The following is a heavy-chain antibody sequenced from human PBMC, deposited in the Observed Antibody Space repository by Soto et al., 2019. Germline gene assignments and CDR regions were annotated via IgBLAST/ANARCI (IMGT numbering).Heavy chain of an antibody. CDR3: ARDLSFGIFDY. V-gene: IGHV1-18*01. CDR2: ISAYNGNT. Sequence: VSVNVSCKASGYTFTSYGISWVRQAPGQGLEWMGWISAYNGNTNYAQKLQGRVTMTTDTSTSTAYMELRSLRSDDTAVYYCARDLSFGIFDYWGQGTLVTVSS. J-gene: IGHJ4*02. CDR1: GYTFTSYG. D-gene: IGHD3-16*01.